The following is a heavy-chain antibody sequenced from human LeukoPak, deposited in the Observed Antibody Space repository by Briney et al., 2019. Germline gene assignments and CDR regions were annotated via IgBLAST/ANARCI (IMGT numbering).Heavy chain of an antibody. Sequence: PSETLSLTCAVYGGSFSGYYWSWIRQPPGKGLEWIGEINHSGSTNYNPSLKSRVTISVDTSKNQFSLKLSSVTAADTAVYYCVRGGRWLQLYFDYWGQGTLVTVSS. D-gene: IGHD5-24*01. CDR2: INHSGST. CDR1: GGSFSGYY. CDR3: VRGGRWLQLYFDY. J-gene: IGHJ4*02. V-gene: IGHV4-34*01.